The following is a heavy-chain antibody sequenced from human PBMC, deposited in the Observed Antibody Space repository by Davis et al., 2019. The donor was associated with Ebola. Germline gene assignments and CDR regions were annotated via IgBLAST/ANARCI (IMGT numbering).Heavy chain of an antibody. D-gene: IGHD3-10*01. CDR1: GDSVSSGG. J-gene: IGHJ6*04. Sequence: HSQTLSLTCAIPGDSVSSGGWNWIRQSPSRALEWLGRTYYSSKWYNDYAVSVKSRITINPDTSKNQFSLHLNSVTPEDTALYFCARGWLRRGLDAWGEGTAVTVSS. CDR2: TYYSSKWYN. V-gene: IGHV6-1*01. CDR3: ARGWLRRGLDA.